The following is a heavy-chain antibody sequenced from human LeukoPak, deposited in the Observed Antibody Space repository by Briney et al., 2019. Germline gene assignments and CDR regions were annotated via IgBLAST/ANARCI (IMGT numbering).Heavy chain of an antibody. V-gene: IGHV4-38-2*02. D-gene: IGHD3-22*01. CDR3: AREKYYYDSSGYLKSHYFDX. Sequence: SETLSLTCTVSGYSISSGYYWGWIRHPPGNALEWIGRSYHNWSTYYNPSLKSLVTISVDTSKNHFSLNLSSVTAADTDVYYCAREKYYYDSSGYLKSHYFDXWGQGTLVTVSX. J-gene: IGHJ4*02. CDR1: GYSISSGYY. CDR2: SYHNWST.